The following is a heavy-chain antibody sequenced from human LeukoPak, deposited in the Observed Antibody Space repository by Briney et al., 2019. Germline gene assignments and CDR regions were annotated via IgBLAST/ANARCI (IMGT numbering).Heavy chain of an antibody. CDR2: INQSGST. V-gene: IGHV4-34*01. CDR1: GVSFSGYY. D-gene: IGHD3-22*01. J-gene: IGHJ4*02. Sequence: SEILSLTCAVYGVSFSGYYWSWIRQPPGKGLEWIGEINQSGSTNYNPSLKSRVTISVDTSKNQISLKLTSVTSADTAVYFCARGSFDSSGYYYFWGQGTLVTVSS. CDR3: ARGSFDSSGYYYF.